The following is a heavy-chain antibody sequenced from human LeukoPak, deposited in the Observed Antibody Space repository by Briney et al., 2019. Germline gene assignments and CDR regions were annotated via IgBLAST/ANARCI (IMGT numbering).Heavy chain of an antibody. CDR1: EYTFTGYF. J-gene: IGHJ4*02. V-gene: IGHV1-2*05. CDR2: INPSSGGT. D-gene: IGHD4-17*01. CDR3: ARGRDYEVFVY. Sequence: ASVKVSCKASEYTFTGYFIHWVRQAPGQGVEWMGRINPSSGGTNYAQNFQGRVTMTRDTSLSTAYMELSSLRSDDSDVYFCARGRDYEVFVYWGEGTRISVAS.